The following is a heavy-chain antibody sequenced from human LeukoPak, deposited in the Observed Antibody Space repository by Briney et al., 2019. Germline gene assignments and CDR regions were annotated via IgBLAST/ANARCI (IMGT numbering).Heavy chain of an antibody. Sequence: PSETLSHTCTVSGGSISSYNWSWIRQPAGKGLEWIGRIYTSGSTNYNPSLKSRVTMSVDTSKNQFSLKLSSVTAADTAVYYCARETLQLLWSGYYYYMDVWGKGTTVTVSS. CDR1: GGSISSYN. CDR3: ARETLQLLWSGYYYYMDV. J-gene: IGHJ6*03. D-gene: IGHD2-2*01. CDR2: IYTSGST. V-gene: IGHV4-4*07.